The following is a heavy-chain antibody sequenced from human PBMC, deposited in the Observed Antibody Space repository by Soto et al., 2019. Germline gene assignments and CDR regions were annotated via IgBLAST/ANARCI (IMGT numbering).Heavy chain of an antibody. J-gene: IGHJ4*02. CDR2: ISNSGST. V-gene: IGHV4-59*12. D-gene: IGHD3-22*01. Sequence: SETLSLTCTVSGGSISSNYWSWIRQPPGKGLEWIGYISNSGSTYYNPSLKSRVTISVDTSKNQFSLKLSSVTAADTAVYYCARGDSWTMIVVDYWGQGTLVTVSS. CDR3: ARGDSWTMIVVDY. CDR1: GGSISSNY.